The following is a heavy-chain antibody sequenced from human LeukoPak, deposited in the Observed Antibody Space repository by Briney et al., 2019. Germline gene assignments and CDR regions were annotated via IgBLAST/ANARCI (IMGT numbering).Heavy chain of an antibody. D-gene: IGHD2-21*02. CDR3: ARVPPYCGGDCYANY. Sequence: GGSLRLSCAASGFTFSDHYMDWVRQAPGKGLEWVGRTRNKANSYTTEYAASVKGRFTISRDDSKNSLYLQMNSLKTEDTAVYYCARVPPYCGGDCYANYWGQGTLVTVSS. CDR2: TRNKANSYTT. J-gene: IGHJ4*02. V-gene: IGHV3-72*01. CDR1: GFTFSDHY.